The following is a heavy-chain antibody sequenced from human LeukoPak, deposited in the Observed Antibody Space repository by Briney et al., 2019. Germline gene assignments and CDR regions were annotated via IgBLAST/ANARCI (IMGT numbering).Heavy chain of an antibody. V-gene: IGHV3-23*01. D-gene: IGHD3-22*01. J-gene: IGHJ4*02. CDR2: ISGSGGST. CDR3: AKVQPFYYYDSSGYYYFDY. Sequence: GGSLRLSCAASGFTFSSYAMSWVRQAPGKGLEWVSAISGSGGSTYYADSVKGRFTISRDNSKNTLYLQMNSLRADDTAVYYCAKVQPFYYYDSSGYYYFDYWGQGTLVTVSS. CDR1: GFTFSSYA.